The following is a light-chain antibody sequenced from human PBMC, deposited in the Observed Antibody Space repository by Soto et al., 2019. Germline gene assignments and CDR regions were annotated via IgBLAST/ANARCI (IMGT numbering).Light chain of an antibody. J-gene: IGLJ1*01. CDR1: SSDVGAYNF. Sequence: QSALTQPASVSGSPGQSITISCTGTSSDVGAYNFVSWHQQHPGKAPKLIIYNVDDRPSGISYRFSGSKSGNTASLTISGLQGEDEAYYYCSSYTISRTYVFGTGTKLTVL. CDR2: NVD. V-gene: IGLV2-14*03. CDR3: SSYTISRTYV.